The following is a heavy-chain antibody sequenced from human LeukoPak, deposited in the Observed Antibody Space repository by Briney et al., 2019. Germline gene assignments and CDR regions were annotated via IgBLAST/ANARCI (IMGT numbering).Heavy chain of an antibody. J-gene: IGHJ4*02. Sequence: GESLKISCKGSGYSFTSSWIGWVRQMPGKGLEWMGIIYPGDSDTRYSPSFQGQVTISADKTISTAYLQWSSLKASDTAMYYCAIYSDTYYFDHWGQGTLVTVSS. CDR3: AIYSDTYYFDH. V-gene: IGHV5-51*01. CDR2: IYPGDSDT. CDR1: GYSFTSSW. D-gene: IGHD1-26*01.